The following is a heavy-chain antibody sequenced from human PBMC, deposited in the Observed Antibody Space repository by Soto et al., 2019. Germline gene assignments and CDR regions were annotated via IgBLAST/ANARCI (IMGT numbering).Heavy chain of an antibody. V-gene: IGHV1-18*01. J-gene: IGHJ5*02. CDR2: ISAYNGNT. D-gene: IGHD2-15*01. CDR3: ARGGLDCSGGSCYSFRYWFDP. Sequence: QVQLVQSGAAVKKPGASVKVSCKASGYTFTSYGISWVRQAPGQGLEWMGWISAYNGNTNYAQKLQGRVTMTTDTSTSTAYMELRSLRTVDAAVYYCARGGLDCSGGSCYSFRYWFDPWGQGTLVTVSS. CDR1: GYTFTSYG.